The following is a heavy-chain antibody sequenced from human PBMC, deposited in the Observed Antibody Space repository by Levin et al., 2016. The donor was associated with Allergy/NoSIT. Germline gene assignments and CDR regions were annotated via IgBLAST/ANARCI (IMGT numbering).Heavy chain of an antibody. V-gene: IGHV1-2*02. J-gene: IGHJ5*02. CDR1: GYTFTDYY. CDR3: ARGWSGSYYNWFDP. D-gene: IGHD1-26*01. Sequence: ASVKVSCKASGYTFTDYYIHWVRQAPGQGLEWMGWINPNNGGTNSAQNFQGRVTMTRDTSISTAYMELSRLMSDDTAVYYCARGWSGSYYNWFDPWGQGTLVTVSS. CDR2: INPNNGGT.